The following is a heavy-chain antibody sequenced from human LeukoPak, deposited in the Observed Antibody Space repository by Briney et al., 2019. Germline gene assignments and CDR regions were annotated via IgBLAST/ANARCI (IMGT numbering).Heavy chain of an antibody. CDR3: AGQIAAAADHTPLDY. Sequence: SVKVSCKASGGTFSSYAISWVRQAPGQGLEWMGGIIPIFGTANYAQKFQGRVTITADKSTGTAYMELSSLRSEDTAVYYCAGQIAAAADHTPLDYWGQGTLVTVSS. D-gene: IGHD6-13*01. CDR2: IIPIFGTA. J-gene: IGHJ4*02. CDR1: GGTFSSYA. V-gene: IGHV1-69*06.